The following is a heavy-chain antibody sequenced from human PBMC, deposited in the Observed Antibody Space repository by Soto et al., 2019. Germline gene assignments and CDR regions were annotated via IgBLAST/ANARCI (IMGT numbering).Heavy chain of an antibody. CDR2: VSKDGSNT. CDR3: ARDIWWEPGVDAFHI. D-gene: IGHD1-26*01. V-gene: IGHV3-30-3*01. J-gene: IGHJ3*02. CDR1: GFSFNFFA. Sequence: QVQLVESGGGVVQPGRSLRLSCAASGFSFNFFAMHWVRQAPGKGLEWVAAVSKDGSNTYYADSVKGRFTISRDNPKNTVYLQMNRLRVEDTAVYYCARDIWWEPGVDAFHIWGQGTMVTVSP.